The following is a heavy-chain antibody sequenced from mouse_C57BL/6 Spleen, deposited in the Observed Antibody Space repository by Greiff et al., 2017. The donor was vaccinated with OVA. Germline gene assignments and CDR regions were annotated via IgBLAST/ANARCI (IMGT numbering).Heavy chain of an antibody. V-gene: IGHV3-6*01. CDR3: ARDYVDYYAMDY. D-gene: IGHD2-12*01. J-gene: IGHJ4*01. Sequence: EVQLVESGPGLVKPSQSLSLTCSVTGYSITSGYYWNWIRQFPGNQLEWMGYISYDGSNNYNPSLKNRISITRDTSKNQFFLKLNSVTTEDTATYYCARDYVDYYAMDYWGQGTSVTVSS. CDR1: GYSITSGYY. CDR2: ISYDGSN.